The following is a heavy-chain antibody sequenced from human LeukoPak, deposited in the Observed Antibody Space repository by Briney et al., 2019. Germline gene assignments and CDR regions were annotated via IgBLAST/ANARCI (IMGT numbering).Heavy chain of an antibody. V-gene: IGHV7-4-1*02. CDR2: INTGTGNP. CDR1: GYSFTSYA. D-gene: IGHD3-10*01. CDR3: ASFGAHSFDY. Sequence: AXVKVXXXTSGYSFTSYAMNWVRQAPGQGLEFMGWINTGTGNPTYAQGFTGRFVFSLDTSVSTAYLQISTLKPEDTAVYYCASFGAHSFDYWGQGTLVTVSS. J-gene: IGHJ4*02.